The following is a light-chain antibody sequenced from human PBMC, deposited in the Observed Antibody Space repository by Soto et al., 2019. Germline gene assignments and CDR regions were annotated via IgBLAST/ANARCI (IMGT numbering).Light chain of an antibody. CDR3: SSYAGSNKL. V-gene: IGLV2-8*01. J-gene: IGLJ3*02. Sequence: QSALTQPPSASGSLGQSVTISCTGTSSDIGGYEHVSWYQQYPGKAPKLMIYEVTRRPSGGPDRFSGSKSGNTASLTVSGLQAEDEADYYCSSYAGSNKLFGGGTKLTVL. CDR2: EVT. CDR1: SSDIGGYEH.